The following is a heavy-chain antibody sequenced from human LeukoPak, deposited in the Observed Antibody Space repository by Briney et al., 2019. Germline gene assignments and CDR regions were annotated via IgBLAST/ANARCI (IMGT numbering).Heavy chain of an antibody. CDR1: GGSISSGGYS. Sequence: PSETLSLTCAVSGGSISSGGYSWSWIRQPPGKGVEWIGYIYHSGSTYYNPSLKSRVTISVDRSKNQFSLKLSSVTAADTAVYYCAGRKVAHAFDIWGQGTMVTVSS. V-gene: IGHV4-30-2*01. CDR2: IYHSGST. CDR3: AGRKVAHAFDI. J-gene: IGHJ3*02.